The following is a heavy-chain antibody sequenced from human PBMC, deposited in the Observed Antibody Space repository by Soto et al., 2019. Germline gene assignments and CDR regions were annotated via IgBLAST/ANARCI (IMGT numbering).Heavy chain of an antibody. CDR2: IWYDGSNK. D-gene: IGHD6-13*01. Sequence: GSLRLSCAASGFTFSSYGMHWVRQAPGKGLEWVAVIWYDGSNKYYADSVKGRFTISRDNSKNTLYLQMNSLRAEDTAVYYCARESRQQLVNWFDPWGQGTLVTVSS. V-gene: IGHV3-33*01. CDR1: GFTFSSYG. CDR3: ARESRQQLVNWFDP. J-gene: IGHJ5*02.